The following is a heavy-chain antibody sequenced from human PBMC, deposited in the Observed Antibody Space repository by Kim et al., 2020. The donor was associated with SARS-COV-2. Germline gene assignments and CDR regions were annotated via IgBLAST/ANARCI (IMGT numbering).Heavy chain of an antibody. CDR2: IKSKTDGGTT. D-gene: IGHD6-13*01. V-gene: IGHV3-15*01. CDR1: GFTFSNAW. CDR3: TTDWAAAGYDAFDI. J-gene: IGHJ3*02. Sequence: GGSLRLSCAASGFTFSNAWMSWVRQAPGKGLEWVGRIKSKTDGGTTDYAAPVKGRFTISRDDSKNTLYLQMNSLKTEDTAVYYCTTDWAAAGYDAFDIWCQGTMVTVSS.